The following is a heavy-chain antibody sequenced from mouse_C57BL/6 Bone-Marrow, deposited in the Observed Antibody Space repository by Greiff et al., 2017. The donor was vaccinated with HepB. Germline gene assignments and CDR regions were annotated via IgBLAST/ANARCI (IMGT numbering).Heavy chain of an antibody. D-gene: IGHD2-1*01. CDR2: ISYSGST. CDR1: GYSITSGYD. CDR3: ARGGNSRFDC. V-gene: IGHV3-1*01. J-gene: IGHJ2*01. Sequence: EVQLQESGPGMVKPSQSLSLTCTVTGYSITSGYDWHWIRHFPGNKLEWMGYISYSGSTNYNPSLKSRISITHDTSKNHFFLKLNSVTTEDTATYYCARGGNSRFDCWGHGTTLTVSS.